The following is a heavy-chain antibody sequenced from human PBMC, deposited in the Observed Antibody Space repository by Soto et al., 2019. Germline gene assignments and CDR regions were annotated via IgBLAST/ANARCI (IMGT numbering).Heavy chain of an antibody. D-gene: IGHD2-15*01. CDR2: ISGSGGST. CDR1: GFTFSSYA. J-gene: IGHJ3*02. Sequence: EVQLLESGGGLVQPGGSLRLSCAASGFTFSSYAMSWVRQAPGKGLECVSAISGSGGSTYSADSVQGRFTISRDNSKNTLYLQMNSLRAEDTAVYYCEKSVGGNLEAFDIWGQGTMVTVSS. CDR3: EKSVGGNLEAFDI. V-gene: IGHV3-23*01.